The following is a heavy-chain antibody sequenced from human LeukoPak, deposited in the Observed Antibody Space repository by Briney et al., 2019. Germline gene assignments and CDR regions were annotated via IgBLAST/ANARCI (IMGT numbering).Heavy chain of an antibody. CDR2: IYYSGST. J-gene: IGHJ6*03. CDR1: GGSISSYY. Sequence: SETLSLTCTVSGGSISSYYWSWIRQPPGKGLEWIGYIYYSGSTNYNPSLKSRVTISVDTSKNQFSLKLSSVTAADTAVYYCARVRQIMVRGVIITRNYYYYMDVWGKGTTVTISS. CDR3: ARVRQIMVRGVIITRNYYYYMDV. D-gene: IGHD3-10*01. V-gene: IGHV4-59*01.